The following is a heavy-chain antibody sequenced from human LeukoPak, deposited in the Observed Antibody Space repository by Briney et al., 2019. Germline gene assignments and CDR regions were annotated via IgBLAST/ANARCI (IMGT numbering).Heavy chain of an antibody. CDR3: ARMPPGGNSPPDY. D-gene: IGHD2/OR15-2a*01. CDR2: ISYDGTNK. J-gene: IGHJ4*02. CDR1: GFTFSSYG. V-gene: IGHV3-30*03. Sequence: GRSLRLSCAASGFTFSSYGMHWVRQAPGKGLEWVAVISYDGTNKYYADSVKGRFTISRDNSKNTLYLQMNSLRAEDTAVYYCARMPPGGNSPPDYWGQGTLVTVSS.